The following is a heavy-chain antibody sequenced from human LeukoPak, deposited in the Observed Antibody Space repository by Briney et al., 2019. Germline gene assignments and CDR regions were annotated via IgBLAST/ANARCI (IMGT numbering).Heavy chain of an antibody. CDR3: ARASYYDSSGTFDY. Sequence: GGSLRLSCAASGFTFSSYAMHWVRQAPGKGLEWVAVISYDGSNKYYADSVKGRFTISRDNSKNTLYLQMNSLRAEDTAVYYRARASYYDSSGTFDYWGQGTLVTVSS. CDR1: GFTFSSYA. J-gene: IGHJ4*02. CDR2: ISYDGSNK. V-gene: IGHV3-30*01. D-gene: IGHD3-22*01.